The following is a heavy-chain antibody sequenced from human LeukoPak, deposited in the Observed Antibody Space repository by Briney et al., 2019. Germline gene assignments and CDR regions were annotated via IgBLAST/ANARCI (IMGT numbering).Heavy chain of an antibody. CDR3: ARDSLSYYYGSGSSQYFDY. CDR1: GYTFTSYA. CDR2: INAGNGNT. D-gene: IGHD3-10*01. Sequence: ASVKVSCKASGYTFTSYAMHWVRQAPGQRLEWMGWINAGNGNTKYSQKFQGRVTITRDTSASTAYMELSSLRSEDTAVYYCARDSLSYYYGSGSSQYFDYWGQGTLVTVSS. J-gene: IGHJ4*02. V-gene: IGHV1-3*01.